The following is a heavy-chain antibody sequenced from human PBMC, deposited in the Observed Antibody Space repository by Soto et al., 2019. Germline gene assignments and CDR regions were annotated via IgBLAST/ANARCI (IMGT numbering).Heavy chain of an antibody. J-gene: IGHJ3*02. D-gene: IGHD6-19*01. CDR2: IYYSGST. CDR3: ARHNLIAVAGPRRAFDI. CDR1: GGSISSYY. Sequence: SETLSLTCTVSGGSISSYYWSWIRQPPGKGLEWIGYIYYSGSTNYNPSLKSRVTISVDTSKNQFSLKLSSVTAADTAVYYCARHNLIAVAGPRRAFDIWGQGTMVTVSS. V-gene: IGHV4-59*08.